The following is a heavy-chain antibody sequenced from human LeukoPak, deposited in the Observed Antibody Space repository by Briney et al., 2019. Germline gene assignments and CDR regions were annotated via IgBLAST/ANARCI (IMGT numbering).Heavy chain of an antibody. CDR1: GGSISSSSYY. CDR3: ARAMVYYYYYYMHV. CDR2: IYYSGST. D-gene: IGHD2-15*01. V-gene: IGHV4-39*07. J-gene: IGHJ6*03. Sequence: SETLSLTCTVSGGSISSSSYYWGWIRQPPGKGLEWIGSIYYSGSTHYNPSLKSQVTISVDTSKNQFSLQLSSVTAADTAVYDCARAMVYYYYYYMHVWDKETTLTVPS.